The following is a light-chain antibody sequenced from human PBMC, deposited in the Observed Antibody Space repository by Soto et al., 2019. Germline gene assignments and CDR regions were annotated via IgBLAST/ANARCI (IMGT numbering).Light chain of an antibody. Sequence: QSVLTQPASVSGSPGQSITISCTGTSSDVGSYNLVSWYQQHPGKAPKPMIYEGSKRPSGVSNRFSGSKSGNTASLTISGLQAEDEADYYCCSCAGSSEAFGTGTKVTVL. CDR1: SSDVGSYNL. CDR3: CSCAGSSEA. V-gene: IGLV2-23*01. CDR2: EGS. J-gene: IGLJ1*01.